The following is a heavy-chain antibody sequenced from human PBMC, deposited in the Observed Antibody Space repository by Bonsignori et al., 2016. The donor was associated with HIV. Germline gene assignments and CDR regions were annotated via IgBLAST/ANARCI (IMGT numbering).Heavy chain of an antibody. CDR3: ARGPWNTIFGVVIHNPFDY. Sequence: WVRQAPGQGLEWMGWISAYNGNTNYAQKLQGRVTMTTDTSTSTAYMELRSLRSDDTAVYYCARGPWNTIFGVVIHNPFDYWGQGTLVTVSS. V-gene: IGHV1-18*01. CDR2: ISAYNGNT. J-gene: IGHJ4*02. D-gene: IGHD3-3*01.